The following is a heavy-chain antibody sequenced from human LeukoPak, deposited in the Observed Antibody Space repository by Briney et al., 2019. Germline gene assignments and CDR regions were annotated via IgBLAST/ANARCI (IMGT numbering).Heavy chain of an antibody. V-gene: IGHV3-23*01. CDR2: ISASDST. J-gene: IGHJ4*02. CDR3: AKVGLGDCSSTSCLYYFDY. Sequence: PGGSLRLSCADSGFTFSSYEMNWVRQAPGKGLEWVSTISASDSTYYADSVKGRFTISRDNSKNTLYLQMKSLRAEDTAVYYCAKVGLGDCSSTSCLYYFDYWGQGTLVTVSS. D-gene: IGHD2-2*01. CDR1: GFTFSSYE.